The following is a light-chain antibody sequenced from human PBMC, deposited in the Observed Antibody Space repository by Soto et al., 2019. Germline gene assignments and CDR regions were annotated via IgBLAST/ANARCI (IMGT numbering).Light chain of an antibody. J-gene: IGKJ4*01. CDR1: QTVNNN. CDR3: QQYNNWPLT. Sequence: EIVMTQSPATLSVSPGERATLSCSASQTVNNNLAWYQQKPGQAPRLLIYGASARATGIPARFSGSGSGTEFTLSISSRQSEDFAVYYCQQYNNWPLTFGGGTKVEIK. CDR2: GAS. V-gene: IGKV3-15*01.